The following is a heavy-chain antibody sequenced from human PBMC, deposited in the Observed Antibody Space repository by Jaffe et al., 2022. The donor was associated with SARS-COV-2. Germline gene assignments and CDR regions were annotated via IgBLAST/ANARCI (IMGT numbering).Heavy chain of an antibody. CDR3: ARGLRFLEWSRNIRNGGFGWFDP. CDR2: INHSGST. CDR1: GGSFSGYY. D-gene: IGHD3-3*01. Sequence: QVQLQQWGAGLLKPSETLSLTCAVYGGSFSGYYWSWIRQPPGKGLEWIGEINHSGSTNYNPSLKSRVTISVDTSKNQFSLKLSSVTAADTAVYYCARGLRFLEWSRNIRNGGFGWFDPWGQGTLVTVSS. J-gene: IGHJ5*02. V-gene: IGHV4-34*01.